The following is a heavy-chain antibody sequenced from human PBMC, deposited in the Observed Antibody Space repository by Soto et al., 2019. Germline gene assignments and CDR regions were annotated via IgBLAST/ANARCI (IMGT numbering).Heavy chain of an antibody. CDR2: ISYDGSNK. CDR3: ARDGGRGSSWYCGMDV. CDR1: GFTFSSYA. Sequence: PGGSLRLSCAASGFTFSSYAMHWVRQAPGKGLEWVAVISYDGSNKYYADSVKGRFTISRDNSKNTLYLQMNSLRAEDTAVYYCARDGGRGSSWYCGMDVWGQGTTVTVSS. J-gene: IGHJ6*02. V-gene: IGHV3-30-3*01. D-gene: IGHD6-13*01.